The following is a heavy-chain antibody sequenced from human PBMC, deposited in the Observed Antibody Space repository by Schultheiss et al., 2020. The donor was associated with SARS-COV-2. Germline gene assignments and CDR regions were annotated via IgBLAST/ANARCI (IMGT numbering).Heavy chain of an antibody. D-gene: IGHD6-19*01. CDR2: ISSSGNTI. V-gene: IGHV3-11*01. CDR3: ARDRDSSGHDAFDI. Sequence: GGSLRLSCAASGFTFSDYYMSWIRQAPGKGLEWVSYISSSGNTIYDADSVKGRFTISRDNAKNSLYLQMNSLRAEDTAVYYCARDRDSSGHDAFDIWGQGTMVTVSS. CDR1: GFTFSDYY. J-gene: IGHJ3*02.